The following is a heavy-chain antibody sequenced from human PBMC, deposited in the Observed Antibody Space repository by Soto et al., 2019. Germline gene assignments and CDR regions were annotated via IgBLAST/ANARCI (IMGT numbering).Heavy chain of an antibody. V-gene: IGHV1-18*01. CDR3: ARMGDVPYYYYGMDV. CDR2: INGYNGNT. Sequence: ASVKVSCKASGYTFTSYGISLVRQAPGQGLEWMGWINGYNGNTNHAQKLQGRVTMSTDTSTSTAYMELRSLRSDDSAVYYCARMGDVPYYYYGMDVWGQGTTVTVSS. CDR1: GYTFTSYG. J-gene: IGHJ6*02. D-gene: IGHD3-16*01.